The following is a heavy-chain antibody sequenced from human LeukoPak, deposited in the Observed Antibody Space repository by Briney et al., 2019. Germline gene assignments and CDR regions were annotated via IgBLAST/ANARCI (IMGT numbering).Heavy chain of an antibody. D-gene: IGHD5-12*01. J-gene: IGHJ4*02. Sequence: PSETLSLTCTVSGASISHYYWSWIRQTPEKGLEWMGHIHTSGGSSPYPSLKSRLTMSIETSRNQFSLKLSSVTAADTAVYYCARGVATVYFDYWGQGTLVTVSS. V-gene: IGHV4-4*09. CDR1: GASISHYY. CDR2: IHTSGGS. CDR3: ARGVATVYFDY.